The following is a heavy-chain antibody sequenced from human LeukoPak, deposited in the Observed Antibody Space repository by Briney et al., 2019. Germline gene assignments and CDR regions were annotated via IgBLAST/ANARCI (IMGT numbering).Heavy chain of an antibody. V-gene: IGHV1-69*13. J-gene: IGHJ5*02. CDR2: IIPIFGTA. Sequence: SVKVSCKASGGTFSSYAISWVRQAPGQGLEWMGGIIPIFGTANYAQEFQGRVTITADESTSTAYMELSSLRSEDTAVYYCARALTPPDIVVVPAAIRGSWFDPWGQGTLVTVSS. CDR3: ARALTPPDIVVVPAAIRGSWFDP. D-gene: IGHD2-2*01. CDR1: GGTFSSYA.